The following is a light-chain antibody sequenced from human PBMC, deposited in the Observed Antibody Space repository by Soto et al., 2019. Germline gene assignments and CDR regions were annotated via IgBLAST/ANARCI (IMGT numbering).Light chain of an antibody. CDR3: QQRRGWPPA. Sequence: EIVLTQSPATLSLSPGERATLSCRASQSVNNYLAWYQQKPGQAPRLLISDASNRATGIPARFSGSRSGTDFTLTISSLEPEDFAVYYCQQRRGWPPAFGGWTKVEIK. CDR2: DAS. J-gene: IGKJ4*01. V-gene: IGKV3-11*01. CDR1: QSVNNY.